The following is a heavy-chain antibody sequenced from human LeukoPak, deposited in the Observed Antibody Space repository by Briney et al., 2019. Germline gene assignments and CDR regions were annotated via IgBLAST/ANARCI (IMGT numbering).Heavy chain of an antibody. V-gene: IGHV1-8*01. CDR2: MNPNSGNT. CDR1: GYTFTSYD. D-gene: IGHD6-19*01. Sequence: GASVKVSCKASGYTFTSYDINWVRQATGQGLEWMGWMNPNSGNTGYAQKFQGRVTMTRNTSISTAYMELSSLRSEDTAVYYCARKYSSGWYPSVGWYYYYGMDVWGQGTTVTVSS. CDR3: ARKYSSGWYPSVGWYYYYGMDV. J-gene: IGHJ6*02.